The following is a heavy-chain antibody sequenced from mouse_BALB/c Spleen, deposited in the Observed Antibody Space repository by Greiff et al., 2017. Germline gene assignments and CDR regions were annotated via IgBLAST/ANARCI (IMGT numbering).Heavy chain of an antibody. V-gene: IGHV8-12*01. Sequence: QVTLKESGPGILQPSQTLSLTCSFSGFSLSTSGMGVSWIRQPSGKGLEWLAHIYWDDDKRYNPSLKSRLTISKDTSSNQVFLKITSVDTADTATYYCARRSCYAMDYWGQGTSVTVSS. J-gene: IGHJ4*01. CDR3: ARRSCYAMDY. CDR2: IYWDDDK. CDR1: GFSLSTSGMG.